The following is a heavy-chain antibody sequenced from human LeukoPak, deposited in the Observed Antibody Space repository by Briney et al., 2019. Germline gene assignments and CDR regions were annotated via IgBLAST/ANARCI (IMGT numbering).Heavy chain of an antibody. CDR3: ARGTSGYYAPLDVFGI. CDR1: GFTVSSNY. CDR2: IYSGGST. V-gene: IGHV3-53*01. J-gene: IGHJ3*02. D-gene: IGHD3-3*01. Sequence: GGSLRLSCAASGFTVSSNYMSWVRQAPGKGLEWVSLIYSGGSTYYADSVKGRFTISRDNSKNTLYLQMNSLRAEDTAVYYCARGTSGYYAPLDVFGIWGQGTMVTVSP.